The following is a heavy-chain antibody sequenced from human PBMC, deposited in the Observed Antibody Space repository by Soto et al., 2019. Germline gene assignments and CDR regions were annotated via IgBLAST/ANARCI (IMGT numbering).Heavy chain of an antibody. CDR1: EFTVSSNY. CDR2: IYSGGST. V-gene: IGHV3-53*04. J-gene: IGHJ3*02. D-gene: IGHD2-15*01. CDR3: AREFRYCSGGSCHGVDAFDI. Sequence: GGPLSLSCAASEFTVSSNYMSWVRQAPGKGLDWVSVIYSGGSTYYADSVKGRFTISRHNSKNTLYLQMNSLRAEDAAVYYCAREFRYCSGGSCHGVDAFDIWGQGTTVTVSS.